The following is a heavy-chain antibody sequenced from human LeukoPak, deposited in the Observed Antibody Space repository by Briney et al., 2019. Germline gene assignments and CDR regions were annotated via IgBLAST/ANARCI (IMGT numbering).Heavy chain of an antibody. J-gene: IGHJ4*02. V-gene: IGHV4-39*01. CDR2: IYYSGST. D-gene: IGHD6-19*01. CDR1: GGSISSSSYY. CDR3: ARLVAGGWYYFDY. Sequence: SETLSLTCTVSGGSISSSSYYWGWIRQPPGKGLEWIGSIYYSGSTHYNPSLKSRVTISVDTSKNQFSLKLSSVTAADTAVYYCARLVAGGWYYFDYWGQGTLVTVSS.